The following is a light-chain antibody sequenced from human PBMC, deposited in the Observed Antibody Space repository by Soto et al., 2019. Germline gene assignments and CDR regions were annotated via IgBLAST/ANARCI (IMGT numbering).Light chain of an antibody. CDR3: AAWDDSLNGPV. CDR2: SNN. V-gene: IGLV1-44*01. CDR1: SSNIGSNT. J-gene: IGLJ2*01. Sequence: QSVLTQPPSASGTPGQRGTISCSGSSSNIGSNTVNWYQQLPGTAPKLLIYSNNQRPSGVPDRFSGSKSGTSASLAISGLQSEDDADYYCAAWDDSLNGPVFGGGTQLTVL.